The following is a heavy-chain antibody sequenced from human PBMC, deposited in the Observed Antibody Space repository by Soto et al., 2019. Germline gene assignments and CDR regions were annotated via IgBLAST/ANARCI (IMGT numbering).Heavy chain of an antibody. CDR2: VSGSGGST. D-gene: IGHD3-3*01. CDR1: GFTFNTYA. CDR3: ARGGFFLEWLLMFDY. V-gene: IGHV3-23*01. J-gene: IGHJ4*02. Sequence: EVQLLESGGGLIQPGESLRLSCAASGFTFNTYAMNWVRQAPGKGLEWVSVVSGSGGSTYYSDSVKGRFTISRDNSRSTLYLQMNSLRGEDTAVYYCARGGFFLEWLLMFDYWGQGTLVTVSS.